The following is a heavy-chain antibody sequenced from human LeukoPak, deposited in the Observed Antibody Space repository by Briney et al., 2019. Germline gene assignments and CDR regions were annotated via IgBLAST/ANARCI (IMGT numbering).Heavy chain of an antibody. CDR3: ARDYGAVRGGIRCMDV. Sequence: GGSLRLSCAASGFTFRSYSMNWVRQSPGKGLEGVSSISSSSSYIYYADSVKGRFTISRDNAKNALYLQMNSLRAEDTGVYSCARDYGAVRGGIRCMDVWGKGKTVTASS. CDR2: ISSSSSYI. CDR1: GFTFRSYS. V-gene: IGHV3-21*01. D-gene: IGHD3-10*01. J-gene: IGHJ6*04.